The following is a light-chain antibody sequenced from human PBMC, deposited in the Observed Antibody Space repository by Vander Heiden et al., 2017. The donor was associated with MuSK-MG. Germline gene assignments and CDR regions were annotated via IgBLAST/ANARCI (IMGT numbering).Light chain of an antibody. CDR1: SSYVGGYNY. V-gene: IGLV2-14*03. CDR2: DVS. J-gene: IGLJ1*01. Sequence: SALTQPASVSGAPVQSITISCTGTSSYVGGYNYVSWYQQHPGKAPKLIIYDVSNRPSGVSNRFSGSKSGNTASLTISGLQAEDEADYYCSSYTSSTTGQVLGTGTKVTVL. CDR3: SSYTSSTTGQV.